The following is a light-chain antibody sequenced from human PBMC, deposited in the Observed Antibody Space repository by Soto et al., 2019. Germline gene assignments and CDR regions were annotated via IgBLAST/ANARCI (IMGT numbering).Light chain of an antibody. J-gene: IGKJ1*01. CDR3: QQTSAFPRT. CDR1: RDSSNS. CDR2: GAS. Sequence: DIQMTQSPSSVSASVGDRLTSTCRASRDSSNSSAWYQQTPGKAPKLLLRGASSLHRGVPSRFSGGGAGTEFTLTISSLQPEDFATYYCQQTSAFPRTFGQGTKVDIK. V-gene: IGKV1-12*01.